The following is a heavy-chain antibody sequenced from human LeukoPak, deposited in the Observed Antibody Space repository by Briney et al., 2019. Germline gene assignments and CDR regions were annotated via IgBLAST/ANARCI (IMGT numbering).Heavy chain of an antibody. CDR2: TSGSGGST. J-gene: IGHJ4*02. CDR3: AKSRVSSGWYTEFGS. V-gene: IGHV3-23*01. D-gene: IGHD6-19*01. CDR1: GFTFSTYA. Sequence: GGSLRLSCAASGFTFSTYAMNWVRQGPGKGLEWVSSTSGSGGSTYYANSVKGRFTISRDNSKNTVYLQMNRLRAEDTAVYYCAKSRVSSGWYTEFGSWGQGTLVTFSS.